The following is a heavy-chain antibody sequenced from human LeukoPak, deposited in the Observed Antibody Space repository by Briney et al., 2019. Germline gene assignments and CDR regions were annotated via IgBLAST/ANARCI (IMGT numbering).Heavy chain of an antibody. D-gene: IGHD3-16*01. J-gene: IGHJ6*02. V-gene: IGHV3-20*04. Sequence: GGSLRLSCAATGFTFDDYGMSWVRQAPGKGLEWVSGINWNGGSTGYADSVKGRFTISRDNAKNSLYLQTNSLRAEDTALYYCARDYVYYGMDVWGQGTTVTVSS. CDR2: INWNGGST. CDR1: GFTFDDYG. CDR3: ARDYVYYGMDV.